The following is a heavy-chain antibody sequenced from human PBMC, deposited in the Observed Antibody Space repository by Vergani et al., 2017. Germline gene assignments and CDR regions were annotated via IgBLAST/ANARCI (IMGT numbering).Heavy chain of an antibody. CDR1: GFTFSSYS. J-gene: IGHJ4*02. CDR2: ISSSSSYI. V-gene: IGHV3-21*01. Sequence: EVQLVESGGGLVQPGRSLRLSCTASGFTFSSYSMNWVRQAPGKGLEWVASISSSSSYIYYAESVKGRFTISRDKAKNSLYLQMNSLRAEDTAVYYCAGPLDYYDSSGQSWGQGTLVIVSS. D-gene: IGHD3-22*01. CDR3: AGPLDYYDSSGQS.